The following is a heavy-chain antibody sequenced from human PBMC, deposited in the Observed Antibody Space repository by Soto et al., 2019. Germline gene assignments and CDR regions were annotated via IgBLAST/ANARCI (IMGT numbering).Heavy chain of an antibody. J-gene: IGHJ4*02. CDR1: GYTFTSYG. D-gene: IGHD5-18*01. Sequence: ASVKVSCKASGYTFTSYGISWVRQAPGQGLEWMGWISAYNGNTNYAQNLQGRVTMTTDTSTSAAYMELRSLRSDETAVYYGAREGYSFRLRGYWYGIDYWGQGTLVTVSS. CDR3: AREGYSFRLRGYWYGIDY. CDR2: ISAYNGNT. V-gene: IGHV1-18*01.